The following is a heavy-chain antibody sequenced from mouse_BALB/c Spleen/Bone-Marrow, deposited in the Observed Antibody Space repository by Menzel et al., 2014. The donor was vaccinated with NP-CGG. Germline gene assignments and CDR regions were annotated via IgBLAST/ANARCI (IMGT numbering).Heavy chain of an antibody. J-gene: IGHJ4*01. CDR3: ARDRAMDY. CDR1: GYSITSDYA. Sequence: EVQLQQSGPGLVKPSQSLSLTCTVTGYSITSDYAWNWIRQFPRNKLEWMGYISYSGSTSYNPSLKSRISITRDTSKNQFFLQLNSVTTEDTATYYCARDRAMDYWGQGTSVTVSS. V-gene: IGHV3-2*02. CDR2: ISYSGST.